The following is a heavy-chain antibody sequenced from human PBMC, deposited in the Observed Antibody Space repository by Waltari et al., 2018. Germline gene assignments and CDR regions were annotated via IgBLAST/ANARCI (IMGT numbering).Heavy chain of an antibody. J-gene: IGHJ3*01. CDR2: ISGGGRGT. D-gene: IGHD6-19*01. Sequence: EVRLLESGGGLVQPGGSLRLSCAASGITIVYYAMSWARQAPGRGPEWVASISGGGRGTYYADSVKGRFTIARDTSTNTVYLQLNSLRAEDTAVYYCLKPHVAVAGVDAFDVWGPGTLVTVSS. CDR3: LKPHVAVAGVDAFDV. V-gene: IGHV3-23*01. CDR1: GITIVYYA.